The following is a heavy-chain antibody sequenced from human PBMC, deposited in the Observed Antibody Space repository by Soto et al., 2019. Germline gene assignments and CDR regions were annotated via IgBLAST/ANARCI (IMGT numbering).Heavy chain of an antibody. D-gene: IGHD1-26*01. J-gene: IGHJ3*02. CDR2: IKQDGSEK. Sequence: GGSLRLSCAASGFTFSSYWMSWVRQAPGKGLEWVANIKQDGSEKYYVDSVKGRFTISRDNAKNSLYLQMNSLRAEDTAVYYCAGDGVGAYPGDAFDIWAQGTVVTVSS. V-gene: IGHV3-7*01. CDR3: AGDGVGAYPGDAFDI. CDR1: GFTFSSYW.